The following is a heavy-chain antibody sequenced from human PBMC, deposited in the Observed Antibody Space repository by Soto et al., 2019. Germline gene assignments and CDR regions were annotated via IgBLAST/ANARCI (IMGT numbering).Heavy chain of an antibody. J-gene: IGHJ6*04. V-gene: IGHV3-66*01. D-gene: IGHD2-15*01. CDR2: IQSGGST. CDR3: TRDHVYGSSGGCYGVPRDD. CDR1: GFIVSSKY. Sequence: EVQLVESGGGLVQPGGSLRLSCAASGFIVSSKYMSWVRQAPGKGLEWVSLIQSGGSTYYAGSVKGRVTISRDNSENTPFLQMNSLRVEDPAMYYCTRDHVYGSSGGCYGVPRDDWGKGTTVTVSA.